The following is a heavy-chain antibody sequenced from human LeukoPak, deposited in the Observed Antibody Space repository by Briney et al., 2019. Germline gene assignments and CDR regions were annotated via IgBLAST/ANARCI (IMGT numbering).Heavy chain of an antibody. Sequence: GGSLRLSCAASGFTLSSYGMHWVRQAPGKGLEWVAFIRYDGSNRYYADSVKGRFTISRDNSKNTLYLQMNSLRAEDTAVYYCAKEMTDQLLLLYYYYGMDVWGQGTTVTVSS. CDR2: IRYDGSNR. V-gene: IGHV3-30*02. J-gene: IGHJ6*02. CDR3: AKEMTDQLLLLYYYYGMDV. D-gene: IGHD2-15*01. CDR1: GFTLSSYG.